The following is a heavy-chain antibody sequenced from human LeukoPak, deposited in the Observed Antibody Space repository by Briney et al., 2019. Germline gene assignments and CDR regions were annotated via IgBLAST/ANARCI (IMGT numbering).Heavy chain of an antibody. V-gene: IGHV1-2*02. CDR2: INPNSSGT. J-gene: IGHJ4*02. D-gene: IGHD5-24*01. Sequence: ASVKVSCKASGYTFTGYYMHWVRQAPGQGLEWMGWINPNSSGTNYAQKFQGRVTMTRDTSISTAYMELSRLRSDDTAVYYCARVRWYSRLFDYWGQGTLVTVSS. CDR3: ARVRWYSRLFDY. CDR1: GYTFTGYY.